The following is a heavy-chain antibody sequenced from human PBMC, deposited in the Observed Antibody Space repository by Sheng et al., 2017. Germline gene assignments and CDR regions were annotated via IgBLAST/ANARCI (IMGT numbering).Heavy chain of an antibody. V-gene: IGHV4-34*01. Sequence: QVQLQQWGAGLLKPSETLSLTCAVYGGSFSGYYWSWIRQPPGKGLEWIGEINHSGSTNYNPSLKSRVTISVDTSKNQFSLKLSSVTAADTAVYYCARGPRSNGGTRNFDYWGQGTLVTVSS. CDR3: ARGPRSNGGTRNFDY. CDR2: INHSGST. D-gene: IGHD1-26*01. CDR1: GGSFSGYY. J-gene: IGHJ4*02.